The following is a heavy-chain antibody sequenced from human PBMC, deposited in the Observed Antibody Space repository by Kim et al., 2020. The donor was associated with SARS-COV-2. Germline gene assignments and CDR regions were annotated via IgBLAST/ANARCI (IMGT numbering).Heavy chain of an antibody. CDR1: GGSISSSSYY. V-gene: IGHV4-39*07. CDR2: IYYSGST. Sequence: SETLSLTCTVSGGSISSSSYYWGWIRQPPGKGLEWIGSIYYSGSTDYNPSLKSRVTISVDTSKNQFSLKLSSVTAADTAVYYCARDILTGYPLYYYYGMDVWGQGTTVTVSS. D-gene: IGHD3-9*01. J-gene: IGHJ6*02. CDR3: ARDILTGYPLYYYYGMDV.